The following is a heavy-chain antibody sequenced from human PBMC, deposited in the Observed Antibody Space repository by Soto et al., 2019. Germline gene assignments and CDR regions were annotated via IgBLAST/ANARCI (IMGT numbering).Heavy chain of an antibody. CDR2: INHSGNT. CDR1: GASLSDKY. J-gene: IGHJ5*02. D-gene: IGHD2-21*01. CDR3: ARGRGEFDA. V-gene: IGHV4-34*01. Sequence: SETLSLTCAVYGASLSDKYCNWLREPPGKGLEGIGEINHSGNTNYNPSLRSRVTISIDTSKNQLSLNLRSVSAADTAVYYCARGRGEFDAWGRGTPVTVSS.